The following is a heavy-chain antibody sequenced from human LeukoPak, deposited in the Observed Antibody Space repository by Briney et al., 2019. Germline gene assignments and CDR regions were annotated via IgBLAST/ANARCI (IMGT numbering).Heavy chain of an antibody. CDR3: ATGDGYKFDY. D-gene: IGHD5-24*01. V-gene: IGHV3-21*01. Sequence: GGSLRLSCAASGFTFTSYAMNWVRQAPGKGLEWVSSISSTSSHIYYADSVKGRFTISRDNAKNSLYLQMNSLRAEDTAVYYCATGDGYKFDYWGQGTLVTVSS. CDR2: ISSTSSHI. J-gene: IGHJ4*02. CDR1: GFTFTSYA.